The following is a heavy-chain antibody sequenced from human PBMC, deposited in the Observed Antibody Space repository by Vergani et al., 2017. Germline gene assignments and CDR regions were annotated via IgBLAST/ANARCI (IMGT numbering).Heavy chain of an antibody. Sequence: QVQLQESGPGLVKPSQTLSLTCTVSGGSISSGGYYWSWIRQHPGKGLEWIGYIYYSGSTYYNPSLKSRVTISVDTSKNQFSLKLSAVTAADTAVYYCARDHRTGTTRYYYYGMDVWGQGTTVTVSS. CDR1: GGSISSGGYY. CDR2: IYYSGST. CDR3: ARDHRTGTTRYYYYGMDV. V-gene: IGHV4-31*03. D-gene: IGHD1-7*01. J-gene: IGHJ6*02.